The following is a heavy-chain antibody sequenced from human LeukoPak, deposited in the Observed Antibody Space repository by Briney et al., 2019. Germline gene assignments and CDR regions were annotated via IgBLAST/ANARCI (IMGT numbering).Heavy chain of an antibody. CDR3: AREVPFDY. D-gene: IGHD1-1*01. CDR2: IYYGGST. CDR1: GGSISSSSYY. V-gene: IGHV4-39*07. J-gene: IGHJ4*02. Sequence: SETLSLTCTVSGGSISSSSYYWGWLRQPPGKGLEWIGSIYYGGSTYYDPSLKSRVTISVDTSKNQFSLKLSSVTAADTAVYYCAREVPFDYWGQGTLVTVSS.